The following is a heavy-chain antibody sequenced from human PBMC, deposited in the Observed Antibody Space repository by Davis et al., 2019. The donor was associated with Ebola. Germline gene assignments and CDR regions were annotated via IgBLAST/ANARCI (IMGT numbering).Heavy chain of an antibody. D-gene: IGHD2-8*01. J-gene: IGHJ4*02. CDR3: ARLPIIRLLMVYAIEGGFDY. CDR2: IYYSGST. V-gene: IGHV4-59*08. Sequence: SETLSLTCTVSGGSISSYYWSWIRQPPGKGLEWIGYIYYSGSTNYNPSLKSRVTISVDTSKNQFSLKLSSVTAADTAVYYCARLPIIRLLMVYAIEGGFDYWGQGTLVTVSS. CDR1: GGSISSYY.